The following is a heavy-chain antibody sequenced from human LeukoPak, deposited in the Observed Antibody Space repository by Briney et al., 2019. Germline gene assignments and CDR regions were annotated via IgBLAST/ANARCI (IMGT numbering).Heavy chain of an antibody. V-gene: IGHV1-46*01. Sequence: ASVKVSCKASGYTFTSYYIHWVRQAPGQGLEWMGRINPSGGSTSYAQKFQGRVTMTTDTSTSTAYMELRSLRSDDTAVYYCARVSRDFWITEGDYWGQGTLVTVSS. D-gene: IGHD3-3*01. J-gene: IGHJ4*02. CDR2: INPSGGST. CDR3: ARVSRDFWITEGDY. CDR1: GYTFTSYY.